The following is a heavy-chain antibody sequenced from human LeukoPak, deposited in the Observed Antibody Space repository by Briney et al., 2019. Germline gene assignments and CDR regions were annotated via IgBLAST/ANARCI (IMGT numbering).Heavy chain of an antibody. Sequence: GGSLRLSCTASGFTFSSYSMNWVRQAPGKGLEWVSYISSSSSITYYADSVKGRFTISRDNSKNSLYLQMNSLRTEDTALYYCAKDFRETGVQFDYWGQGTLVTVSS. D-gene: IGHD1-1*01. CDR2: ISSSSSIT. CDR1: GFTFSSYS. CDR3: AKDFRETGVQFDY. J-gene: IGHJ4*02. V-gene: IGHV3-48*04.